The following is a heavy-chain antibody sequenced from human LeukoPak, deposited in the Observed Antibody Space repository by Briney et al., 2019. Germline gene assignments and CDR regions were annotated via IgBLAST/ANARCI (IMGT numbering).Heavy chain of an antibody. D-gene: IGHD6-19*01. Sequence: SETLSLTCNVSGGSISSYYWSWIRPPAGKGLEWIGRIYTGGSTNYNPSLKSRVTMSVDTSKNQFSLKLSSVTAADTAVYYCARDRRGSGWYAFDIWGQGTMVTVSS. CDR1: GGSISSYY. CDR3: ARDRRGSGWYAFDI. V-gene: IGHV4-4*07. CDR2: IYTGGST. J-gene: IGHJ3*02.